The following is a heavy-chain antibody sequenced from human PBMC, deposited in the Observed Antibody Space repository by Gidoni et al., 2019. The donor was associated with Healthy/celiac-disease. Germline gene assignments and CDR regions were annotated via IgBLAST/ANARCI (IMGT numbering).Heavy chain of an antibody. V-gene: IGHV4-59*01. CDR2: IYYSGST. CDR3: ARGTAAAGYYFDY. Sequence: QVQLQESGPGLVKPSETLSLTCPVSGGSISSYYWSWIRQPPGKGLEWIGYIYYSGSTNYNPSLKSRVTISVDTSKNQFSLKLSSVTAADTAVYYCARGTAAAGYYFDYWGQGTLVTVSS. J-gene: IGHJ4*02. D-gene: IGHD6-13*01. CDR1: GGSISSYY.